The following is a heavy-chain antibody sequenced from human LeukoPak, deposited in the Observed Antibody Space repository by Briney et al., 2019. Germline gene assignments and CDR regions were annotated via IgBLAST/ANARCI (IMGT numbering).Heavy chain of an antibody. CDR2: ITSNGSST. D-gene: IGHD2-2*01. CDR1: RFTFSIQA. Sequence: GGSLRLSRSASRFTFSIQAMHWVSQAPGRGPESVSAITSNGSSTYYADSVKGRFTISRDNSKSTLYLQMSSLRVEETAVYYCVKGRCSGSSCYGGDYWGQGTLVTVSS. J-gene: IGHJ4*02. V-gene: IGHV3-64D*06. CDR3: VKGRCSGSSCYGGDY.